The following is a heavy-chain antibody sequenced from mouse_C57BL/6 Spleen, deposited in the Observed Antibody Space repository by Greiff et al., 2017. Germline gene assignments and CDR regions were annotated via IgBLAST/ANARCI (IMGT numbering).Heavy chain of an antibody. CDR1: GFTFSDYG. V-gene: IGHV5-17*01. CDR2: ISSGSSTI. Sequence: EVKLMESGGGLVKPGGSLKLSCAASGFTFSDYGMHWVRQAPETGLEWVAYISSGSSTIYYADTVKGRFTISRDNAKNTLFLQMTSLRSEDTAMYYCARNLGGSSLGYFDYWGQGTTLTVSS. D-gene: IGHD1-1*01. J-gene: IGHJ2*01. CDR3: ARNLGGSSLGYFDY.